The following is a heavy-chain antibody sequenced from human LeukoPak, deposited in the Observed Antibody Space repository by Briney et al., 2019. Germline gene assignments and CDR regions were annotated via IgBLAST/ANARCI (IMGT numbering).Heavy chain of an antibody. J-gene: IGHJ4*02. CDR1: GFTFTDYY. D-gene: IGHD1-14*01. V-gene: IGHV1-2*02. CDR2: INTHSGVT. CDR3: VREGITKAFDV. Sequence: VSVKVSCKASGFTFTDYYMHWVRLAPGQGLEWMGYINTHSGVTSFPQKFRGRVTLTTDTSISAAYMELSSLISDDTAMYYCVREGITKAFDVWGQGALVTVSS.